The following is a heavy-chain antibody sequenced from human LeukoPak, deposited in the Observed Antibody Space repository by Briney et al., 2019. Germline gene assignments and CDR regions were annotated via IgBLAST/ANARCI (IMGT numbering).Heavy chain of an antibody. J-gene: IGHJ2*01. CDR3: ARTMIVVVITSDWYFDL. D-gene: IGHD3-22*01. CDR1: RLTFSSYA. CDR2: ISYDGSSK. Sequence: GGSLRLSCAASRLTFSSYAMHWVRQAPGKRLEWVAIISYDGSSKYYADSVKGRLTISRDNAKNSLYLQMNSLRAEDTAVYYCARTMIVVVITSDWYFDLWGRGTLVTVSS. V-gene: IGHV3-30*04.